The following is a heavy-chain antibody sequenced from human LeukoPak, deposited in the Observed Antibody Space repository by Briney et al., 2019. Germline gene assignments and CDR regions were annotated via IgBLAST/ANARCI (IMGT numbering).Heavy chain of an antibody. CDR3: ARLDGRQLAA. CDR2: INHSGST. Sequence: SETLSLTCAVYGGSFSGYYWSWIRQPPGKGLEWIGEINHSGSTNYNPSLKSRVTISVDTSKNQFSLKLSSVTAADTAVYYCARLDGRQLAAWGQGTLVTVSS. J-gene: IGHJ5*02. D-gene: IGHD5-18*01. CDR1: GGSFSGYY. V-gene: IGHV4-34*01.